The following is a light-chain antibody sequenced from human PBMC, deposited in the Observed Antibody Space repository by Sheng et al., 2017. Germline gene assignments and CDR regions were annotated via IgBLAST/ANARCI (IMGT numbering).Light chain of an antibody. CDR3: QQRSNWPLT. Sequence: EIVLTQSPATLSLSPGERATLSCRASQSINSYLVWYQQKPDQAPRLLIHDGSNRATGIPARFSGSGSGTDFTLTISSLEPEDFAVYYCQQRSNWPLTFGPGTKVDIK. V-gene: IGKV3-11*01. J-gene: IGKJ3*01. CDR1: QSINSY. CDR2: DGS.